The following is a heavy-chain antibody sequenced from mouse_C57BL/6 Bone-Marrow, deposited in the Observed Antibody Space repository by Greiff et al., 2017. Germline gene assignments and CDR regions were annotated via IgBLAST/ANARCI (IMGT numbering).Heavy chain of an antibody. CDR1: GYTFTSYW. CDR3: AREDGYFPYWYFDV. J-gene: IGHJ1*03. V-gene: IGHV1-55*01. D-gene: IGHD2-3*01. CDR2: IYPGSGST. Sequence: QVQLQQPGAELVKPGASVKMSCKASGYTFTSYWITWVKQRPGQGLEWIGDIYPGSGSTNYNEKFKSKATLTVDTSSSTAYMQLSSLTSEVSAVYYCAREDGYFPYWYFDVWGTGTTVTVSS.